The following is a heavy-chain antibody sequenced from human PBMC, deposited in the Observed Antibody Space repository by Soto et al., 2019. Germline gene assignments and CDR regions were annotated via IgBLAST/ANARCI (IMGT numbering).Heavy chain of an antibody. J-gene: IGHJ4*02. CDR3: ARDDYGICHY. CDR1: GYAITAYY. Sequence: QVQLVQSGTEVKKPGASVKVSCKASGYAITAYYIHWVRQAPGQGLEWMGWIDPRGGGAIYAQKFQDRATMTRDTAISTVYVDLSGLRSDDTVLYYCARDDYGICHYWGQGTLVTVSS. D-gene: IGHD3-10*01. V-gene: IGHV1-2*02. CDR2: IDPRGGGA.